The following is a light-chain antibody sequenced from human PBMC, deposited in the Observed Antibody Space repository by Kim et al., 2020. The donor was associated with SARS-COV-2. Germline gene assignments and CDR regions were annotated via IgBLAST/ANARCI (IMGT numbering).Light chain of an antibody. Sequence: DIVMTQSPSSLSASVGDRVTITCQASQDISNSLNWYQQKSGKAPKFLIYGASNLEPGVPSKFSGSGSGTNFSLTISSLQPEDVGTYYCQQYDNLPFTFGLGTKLEI. CDR1: QDISNS. CDR3: QQYDNLPFT. J-gene: IGKJ2*01. CDR2: GAS. V-gene: IGKV1-33*01.